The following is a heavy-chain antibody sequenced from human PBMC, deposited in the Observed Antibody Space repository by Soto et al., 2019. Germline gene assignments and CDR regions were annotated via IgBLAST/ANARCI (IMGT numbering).Heavy chain of an antibody. Sequence: GESLKISCKGSGYSFTSYRIGWVRQMPGKGLEWMGIIYPGDSDTRYSPSFQGQVTISADKSISTAYLQWSSLKASDTAMYYCARPWNSYYYGMDVWGQGTTVTVSS. J-gene: IGHJ6*02. CDR3: ARPWNSYYYGMDV. V-gene: IGHV5-51*01. CDR1: GYSFTSYR. D-gene: IGHD1-1*01. CDR2: IYPGDSDT.